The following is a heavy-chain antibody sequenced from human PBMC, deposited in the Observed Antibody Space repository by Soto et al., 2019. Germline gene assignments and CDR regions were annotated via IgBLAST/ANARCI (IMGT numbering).Heavy chain of an antibody. CDR1: GFTFSDYY. D-gene: IGHD3-3*01. CDR3: ARYYDFWSGYYTFDY. V-gene: IGHV3-11*01. Sequence: SGGSLRLSCAASGFTFSDYYMSWIRQAPGKGLEWVSYISSSGSTIYYADSVKGRFTISRDNAKNSLYLQMNSLRAEDTAVYYCARYYDFWSGYYTFDYWGQGTLVTVSS. CDR2: ISSSGSTI. J-gene: IGHJ4*02.